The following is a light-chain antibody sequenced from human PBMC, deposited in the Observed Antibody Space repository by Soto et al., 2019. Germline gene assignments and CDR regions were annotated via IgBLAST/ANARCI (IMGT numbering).Light chain of an antibody. CDR2: GAS. V-gene: IGKV3-20*01. Sequence: EIVLTQSPDTLSFSPGDRATLSCRASQSLSSSYLAWYQRKPGQAPRLLIYGASSRATGIPDRFSGSGSGTDFTLTISRLEPEDFAVYYCQQYGSSPALTFGGGTKVEIE. CDR1: QSLSSSY. CDR3: QQYGSSPALT. J-gene: IGKJ4*01.